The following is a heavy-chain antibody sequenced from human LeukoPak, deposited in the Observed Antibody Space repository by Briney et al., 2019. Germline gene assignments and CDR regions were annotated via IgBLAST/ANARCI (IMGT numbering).Heavy chain of an antibody. CDR3: ARWSTLDY. V-gene: IGHV3-11*01. Sequence: GGSLRLCCSASGFTFSDYDMSWIRQAPGKGLEWLSYISYDGHTIYYADSVKGRFTISRDNAKNSLYLRMYSLRTEDTAMYYCARWSTLDYWGQGTLVTVSS. J-gene: IGHJ4*02. CDR1: GFTFSDYD. CDR2: ISYDGHTI.